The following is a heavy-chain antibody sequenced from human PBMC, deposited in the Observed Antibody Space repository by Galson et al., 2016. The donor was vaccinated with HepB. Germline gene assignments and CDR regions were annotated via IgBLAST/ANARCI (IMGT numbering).Heavy chain of an antibody. CDR1: GASISSGGYY. J-gene: IGHJ5*02. CDR2: IYYSGST. CDR3: ARLPIRERLGPNNWFDP. V-gene: IGHV4-31*03. D-gene: IGHD1-1*01. Sequence: TLSLTCSVSGASISSGGYYWSWIRQLPGKGLEWIGYIYYSGSTYFNPSLKSRLNMSVDTSENQFSLDLRSVTAADTAVYYCARLPIRERLGPNNWFDPWGQGIQVTVSS.